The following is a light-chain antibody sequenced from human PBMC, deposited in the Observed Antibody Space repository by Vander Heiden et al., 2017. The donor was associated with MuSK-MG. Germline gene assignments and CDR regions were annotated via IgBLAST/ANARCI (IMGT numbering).Light chain of an antibody. CDR3: LWFSSSRLS. Sequence: IQLTQSPSSLSASVGDRVTITCRASAGITRDCASYQQKPGKPPKLLIYTASSLKSGVPSRFSGGGYGTDFTLTMTSLQPEDITTYYSLWFSSSRLSFGAGTKVEIK. V-gene: IGKV1-13*02. CDR1: AGITRD. CDR2: TAS. J-gene: IGKJ4*01.